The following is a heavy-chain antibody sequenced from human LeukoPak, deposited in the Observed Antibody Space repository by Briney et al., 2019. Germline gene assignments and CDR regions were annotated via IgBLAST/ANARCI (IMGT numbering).Heavy chain of an antibody. Sequence: SETLSLTCTVSGGSISSYYWSWIRQPAGKGLEWIGRIHTSGSTNYNPSLKSRVTISVDTSKNQFSLKLSSVTAADTAVYYCASSIAVAGHWFDPWGQGTLVTVSS. V-gene: IGHV4-4*07. D-gene: IGHD6-19*01. CDR1: GGSISSYY. CDR3: ASSIAVAGHWFDP. J-gene: IGHJ5*02. CDR2: IHTSGST.